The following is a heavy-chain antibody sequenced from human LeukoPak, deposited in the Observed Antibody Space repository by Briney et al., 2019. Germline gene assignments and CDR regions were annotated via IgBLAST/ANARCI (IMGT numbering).Heavy chain of an antibody. J-gene: IGHJ4*02. CDR1: GLTFNLYG. D-gene: IGHD1-26*01. V-gene: IGHV3-48*02. CDR3: ARDGGYSAGFDY. CDR2: ISSSTAT. Sequence: GGSLRLSCTASGLTFNLYGMNWVRQAPGKGLEWVSYISSSTATYYADSVKGRFTISRDNAKNSVSLQMNSLRDEDTAVYYCARDGGYSAGFDYWGQGTLVTVSS.